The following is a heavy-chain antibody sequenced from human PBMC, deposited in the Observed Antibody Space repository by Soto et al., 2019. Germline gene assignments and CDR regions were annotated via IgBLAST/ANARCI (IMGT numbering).Heavy chain of an antibody. Sequence: SETLSLTCTVSGASITGSFFWSWIRQPAGKGLEWIGRFSLSGTTNYNPSLRSRVTMSADASKNQFSLRLTSVTAADTALYYCARGMTPPGAPAWYYFDSWGQGTLVTV. D-gene: IGHD2-8*02. V-gene: IGHV4-4*07. J-gene: IGHJ4*02. CDR1: GASITGSFF. CDR3: ARGMTPPGAPAWYYFDS. CDR2: FSLSGTT.